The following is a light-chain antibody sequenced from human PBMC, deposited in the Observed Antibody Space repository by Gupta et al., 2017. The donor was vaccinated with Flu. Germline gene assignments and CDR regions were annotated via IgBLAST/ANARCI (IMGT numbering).Light chain of an antibody. J-gene: IGLJ2*01. Sequence: CGGNNIEHRNVHWYQQKPGQAPVLVIYRDISRPAGIPERFSGSNSGNTATLTISGAQAGDEADYYCQVWDSSTEVFGGGTKLTVL. CDR1: NIEHRN. V-gene: IGLV3-9*01. CDR2: RDI. CDR3: QVWDSSTEV.